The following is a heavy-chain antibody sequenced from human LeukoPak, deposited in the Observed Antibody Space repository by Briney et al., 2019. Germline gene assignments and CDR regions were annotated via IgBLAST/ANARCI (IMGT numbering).Heavy chain of an antibody. D-gene: IGHD2-2*01. V-gene: IGHV1-18*01. CDR1: GYTFTSYG. J-gene: IGHJ6*02. Sequence: ASVTVSFKASGYTFTSYGISWVRQAPGQGLEWMGWISAYNGNTNYAQKLQGRVTMTTDTSTSTAYMELRTLSSVDTAVYYCTRDIVVVPAATRYYYYGMDVWGQGTTVTVSS. CDR3: TRDIVVVPAATRYYYYGMDV. CDR2: ISAYNGNT.